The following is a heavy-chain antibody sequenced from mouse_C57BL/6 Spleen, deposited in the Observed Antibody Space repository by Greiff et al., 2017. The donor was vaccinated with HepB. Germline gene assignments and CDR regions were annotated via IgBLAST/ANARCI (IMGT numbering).Heavy chain of an antibody. J-gene: IGHJ3*01. CDR1: GYTFTSYW. CDR2: INPSNGGT. Sequence: VQLQQPGTELVKPGASVKLSCKASGYTFTSYWMHWVKQRPGQGLEWIGNINPSNGGTNYNEKFKSKATLTVDKSSSTAYMQLSSLTSEDSVVYYCARWSSITTVVEGFAYWGQGTLVTVSA. V-gene: IGHV1-53*01. CDR3: ARWSSITTVVEGFAY. D-gene: IGHD1-1*01.